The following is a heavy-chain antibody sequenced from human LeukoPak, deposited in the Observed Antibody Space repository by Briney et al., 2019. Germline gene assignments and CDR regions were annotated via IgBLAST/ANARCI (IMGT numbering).Heavy chain of an antibody. V-gene: IGHV4-39*07. D-gene: IGHD6-13*01. CDR2: IHYSGST. CDR1: GGSISSNRYY. Sequence: SETLSLTCTVSGGSISSNRYYWGWIRQPPGKGLEWIGNIHYSGSTYYNPSLKTRVTISVDKSKNQFSLKLSSVTAADTAVYYCARDGRAGSSWYGDWFDPWGQGTLVTVSS. J-gene: IGHJ5*02. CDR3: ARDGRAGSSWYGDWFDP.